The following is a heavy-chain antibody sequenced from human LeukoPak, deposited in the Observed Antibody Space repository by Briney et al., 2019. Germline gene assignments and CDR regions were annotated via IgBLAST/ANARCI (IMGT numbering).Heavy chain of an antibody. CDR1: GYSFTSYW. D-gene: IGHD3-9*01. Sequence: GESLKISCKGSGYSFTSYWIGWVRQMPGKGLEWMGIIYPGDSDTRYSPSFQGQVTISADKSISTAYLQWSSLKASDTAMYYCARLFRPYYDILTGWEGDAFDIWGQGTMVTVSS. V-gene: IGHV5-51*01. J-gene: IGHJ3*02. CDR2: IYPGDSDT. CDR3: ARLFRPYYDILTGWEGDAFDI.